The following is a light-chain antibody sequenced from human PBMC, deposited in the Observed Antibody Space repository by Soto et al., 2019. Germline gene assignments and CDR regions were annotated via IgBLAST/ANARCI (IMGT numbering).Light chain of an antibody. CDR3: QQYGSSPQT. Sequence: EIVLTQSPGTLSLSPGERATLSCRASQRVSANYFAWYQQKPGEAPRLLIYAASSRATGIPDRVSGSGSGTDFPLTISRLEPDDFAVYYCQQYGSSPQTFGQGTKLEIK. J-gene: IGKJ2*01. CDR2: AAS. V-gene: IGKV3-20*01. CDR1: QRVSANY.